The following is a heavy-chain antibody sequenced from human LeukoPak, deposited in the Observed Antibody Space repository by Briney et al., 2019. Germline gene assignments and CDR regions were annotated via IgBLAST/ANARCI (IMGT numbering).Heavy chain of an antibody. Sequence: PGGSLRLSCAASGFTFCTYAMTWVRRAPGKGLEWVSAVGTSGDATYYADSVKGRFAISRDNSKNTLYLQMNSLRAEDTAVYYCAREGPLVGANRHYGMDVWGQGTTVTVSS. V-gene: IGHV3-23*01. CDR2: VGTSGDAT. CDR3: AREGPLVGANRHYGMDV. J-gene: IGHJ6*02. CDR1: GFTFCTYA. D-gene: IGHD1-26*01.